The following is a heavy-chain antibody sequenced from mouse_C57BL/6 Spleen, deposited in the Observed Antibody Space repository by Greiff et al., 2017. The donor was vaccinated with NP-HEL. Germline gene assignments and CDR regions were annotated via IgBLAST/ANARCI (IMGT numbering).Heavy chain of an antibody. Sequence: VQLQQSGPELVKPGASVKISCKASGYTFTDYYMNWVKQSHGKSLEWIGDINPNNGGTSYNQKFKGKATLTVDKSSSTAYMELRSLTSEDSAVYYCARSPYYYGSSYEAAYWGQGTLVTVSA. V-gene: IGHV1-26*01. CDR1: GYTFTDYY. CDR2: INPNNGGT. D-gene: IGHD1-1*01. J-gene: IGHJ3*01. CDR3: ARSPYYYGSSYEAAY.